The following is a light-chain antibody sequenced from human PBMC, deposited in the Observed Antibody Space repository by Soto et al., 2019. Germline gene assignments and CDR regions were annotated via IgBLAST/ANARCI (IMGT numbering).Light chain of an antibody. Sequence: QSVLTQPASVSGSPGQPITISCTGTSSDVGGYNYVSWYQQHPGKAPKLMIYDVSNRPSGVSNRFSGSKSGNTASLTISGLQAEDEADYYCSSYTSSSTRHVVFGGGTKLTVL. J-gene: IGLJ2*01. CDR1: SSDVGGYNY. CDR2: DVS. CDR3: SSYTSSSTRHVV. V-gene: IGLV2-14*01.